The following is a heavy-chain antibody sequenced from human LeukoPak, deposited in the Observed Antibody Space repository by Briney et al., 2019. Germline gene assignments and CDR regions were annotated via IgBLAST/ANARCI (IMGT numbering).Heavy chain of an antibody. D-gene: IGHD3-9*01. CDR2: IYYSGST. CDR1: GGSISSYY. Sequence: SETLSLTCTVSGGSISSYYWSWIRQPPGKGLEWIGYIYYSGSTNYNPSLKSRVTISVDTSKNQFSLKLSSVTAADTAVYYCARRSYDILTGYYNVDYWGQGTLVTVSS. CDR3: ARRSYDILTGYYNVDY. V-gene: IGHV4-59*01. J-gene: IGHJ4*02.